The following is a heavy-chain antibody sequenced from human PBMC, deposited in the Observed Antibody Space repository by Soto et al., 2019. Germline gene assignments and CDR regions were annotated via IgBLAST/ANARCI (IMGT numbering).Heavy chain of an antibody. CDR3: AKFWVSVAGTVPFDY. V-gene: IGHV3-30*18. Sequence: QVQLVESGGGVVQPGRSLRLSCAASGFTFSSYGMHWVRQAPGKGLEWVAVISYDGSNKYYADSVKGRFTISRDNSKNTLYLQMNSLRAEDTAVYYCAKFWVSVAGTVPFDYWGQGTLVTVSS. CDR2: ISYDGSNK. J-gene: IGHJ4*02. D-gene: IGHD6-19*01. CDR1: GFTFSSYG.